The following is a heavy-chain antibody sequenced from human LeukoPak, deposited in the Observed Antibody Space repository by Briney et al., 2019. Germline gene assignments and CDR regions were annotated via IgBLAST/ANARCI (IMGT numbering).Heavy chain of an antibody. J-gene: IGHJ6*04. V-gene: IGHV3-7*03. CDR2: ISQDGGEK. CDR1: GFTFSSYG. Sequence: PGGSLRLSCAASGFTFSSYGMSWVRQAPGKGLEWVANISQDGGEKYYVDSVKGRFTISRDNAKNSLYLQMNSLRAEDTAVYYCASFSGYEYYYYGMDVWGKGTTVTVS. CDR3: ASFSGYEYYYYGMDV. D-gene: IGHD5-12*01.